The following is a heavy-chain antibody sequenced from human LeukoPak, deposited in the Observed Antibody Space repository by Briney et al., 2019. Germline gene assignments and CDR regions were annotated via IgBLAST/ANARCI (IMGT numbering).Heavy chain of an antibody. V-gene: IGHV3-48*03. CDR3: ARQTVAGTFFDY. D-gene: IGHD6-19*01. Sequence: GGSLRLSCAASGFTFSSYEMSWVRQVPGKGLEWVSYISSSGSTIYYADSVKGRFTISRDNAENSLYLQMNSLRAEDTAVYYCARQTVAGTFFDYWGQGTLVTVSS. CDR1: GFTFSSYE. CDR2: ISSSGSTI. J-gene: IGHJ4*02.